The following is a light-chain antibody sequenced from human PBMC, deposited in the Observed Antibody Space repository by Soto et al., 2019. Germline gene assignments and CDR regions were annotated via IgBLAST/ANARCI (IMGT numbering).Light chain of an antibody. CDR1: QSVSSTY. CDR2: GAS. Sequence: EIVLTQSPGTLSLSPGERATLSCRASQSVSSTYIAWYQQNPGQAPRLLIYGASSRATRIPDRFSGSGSGTDFTLTISRLEPEDFAVYFCQQYGRSPPFTFGQGTKVDIK. J-gene: IGKJ2*01. V-gene: IGKV3-20*01. CDR3: QQYGRSPPFT.